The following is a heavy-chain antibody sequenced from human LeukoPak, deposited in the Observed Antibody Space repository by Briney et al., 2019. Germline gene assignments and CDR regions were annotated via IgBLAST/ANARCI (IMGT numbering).Heavy chain of an antibody. V-gene: IGHV4-39*01. J-gene: IGHJ4*02. CDR2: IYYTGST. Sequence: PSETLSLTCTVSHTSIGSSHYYWDWIRQSPGKGLEWIATIYYTGSTYYNPSLKSRVTISVDTSKNQFSLKLSSVTAADTAVYYCARTQSDFWSGYHDYWGQGTLVTVSS. CDR3: ARTQSDFWSGYHDY. CDR1: HTSIGSSHYY. D-gene: IGHD3-3*01.